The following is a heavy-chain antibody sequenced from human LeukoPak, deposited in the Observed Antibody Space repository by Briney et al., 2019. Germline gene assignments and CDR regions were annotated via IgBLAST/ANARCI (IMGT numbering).Heavy chain of an antibody. CDR1: GYSFSTYW. Sequence: GESLKISCKGSGYSFSTYWIGWVRQMPGKGLEWMGIIYPGDSDIRYSPSFQGQVTISADKSINTAYLQWSSLKASDTAVYFCARHYGYRDYGSFFDYWGHGTLVTVSS. CDR3: ARHYGYRDYGSFFDY. D-gene: IGHD4-17*01. J-gene: IGHJ4*01. CDR2: IYPGDSDI. V-gene: IGHV5-51*01.